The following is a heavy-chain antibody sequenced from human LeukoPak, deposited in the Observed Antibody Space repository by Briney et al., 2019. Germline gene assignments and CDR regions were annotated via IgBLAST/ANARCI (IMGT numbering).Heavy chain of an antibody. Sequence: ASVKVSCKASGYAFTSYGISWVRQAPGQGLEWMGWISAYNGNTNYAQKLQGRVTMTTDTSTSTAYMELRSLRSDDTAVYYCARALHLGVAGTLGYWGQGTLVTVSS. J-gene: IGHJ4*02. CDR1: GYAFTSYG. CDR3: ARALHLGVAGTLGY. V-gene: IGHV1-18*01. D-gene: IGHD6-19*01. CDR2: ISAYNGNT.